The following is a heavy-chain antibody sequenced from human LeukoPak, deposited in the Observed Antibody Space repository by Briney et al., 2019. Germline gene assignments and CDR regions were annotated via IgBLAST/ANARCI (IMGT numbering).Heavy chain of an antibody. CDR2: ISFDGSNK. V-gene: IGHV3-30*09. D-gene: IGHD6-19*01. CDR3: ARGNGLSSGWYEFDF. Sequence: GGSLRLSCAASGFTFNKYDMNWVRQAPGKGLEWVSLISFDGSNKYYADSVKGRFAISRDNSKNTLYLQMNSLRPEDTAVYYCARGNGLSSGWYEFDFWGQGALVAVSS. CDR1: GFTFNKYD. J-gene: IGHJ4*02.